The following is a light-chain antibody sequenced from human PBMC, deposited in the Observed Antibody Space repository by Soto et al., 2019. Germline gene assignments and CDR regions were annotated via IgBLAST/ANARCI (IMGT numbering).Light chain of an antibody. CDR3: HLSMTRGLKV. V-gene: IGLV8-61*01. Sequence: QAVVTQEPSISVSPGGTVTLTCGLTSGSVSTSDYPGWYQLTPGQPPRTLIYGTDTRSSGVPDRFSGSIVGNKAALTITGAQEEYESDYNCHLSMTRGLKVFGGGTKLTVL. J-gene: IGLJ3*02. CDR1: SGSVSTSDY. CDR2: GTD.